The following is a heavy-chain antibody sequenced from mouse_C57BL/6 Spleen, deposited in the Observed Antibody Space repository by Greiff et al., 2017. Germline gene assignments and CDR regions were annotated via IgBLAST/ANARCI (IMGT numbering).Heavy chain of an antibody. CDR3: ARGGSNSYFDY. CDR1: GYTFTDYY. CDR2: IYPGSGNT. Sequence: QVQLQQSGAELVRPGASVKLSCKASGYTFTDYYINWVKQRPGQGLEWIARIYPGSGNTYYNEKFKGKATLTAEKSSSTAYMQLSSLTSEDSAVYFCARGGSNSYFDYWGQGTTLTVSS. V-gene: IGHV1-76*01. J-gene: IGHJ2*01. D-gene: IGHD2-5*01.